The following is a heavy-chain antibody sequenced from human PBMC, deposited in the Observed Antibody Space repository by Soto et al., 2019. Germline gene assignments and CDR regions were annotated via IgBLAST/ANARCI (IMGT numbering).Heavy chain of an antibody. CDR3: ASSRGYSYGSFDY. D-gene: IGHD5-18*01. CDR1: GYTFTRYA. V-gene: IGHV1-3*01. J-gene: IGHJ4*02. CDR2: INAGNGNT. Sequence: ASGKVSCKASGYTFTRYAMHWVRQAPGQRLEWMGWINAGNGNTKYSQKFQGRVTITRDTSASTAYMELSSLRSEDTAVYYCASSRGYSYGSFDYWGQGTLVTVSS.